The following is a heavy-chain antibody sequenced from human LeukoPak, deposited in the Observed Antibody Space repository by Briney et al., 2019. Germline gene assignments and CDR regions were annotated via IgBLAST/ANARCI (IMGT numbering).Heavy chain of an antibody. CDR2: VYYNGSA. Sequence: SETLSLTCTVSGDSINYYYWSWIRQSPGKGLEWVGYVYYNGSAKYNPSLKSRVTISVDMSKNQFSLKVSSVTAADTAIYYCARKGGHFDYWGQGTLVTVSS. CDR3: ARKGGHFDY. V-gene: IGHV4-59*01. CDR1: GDSINYYY. D-gene: IGHD2-15*01. J-gene: IGHJ4*02.